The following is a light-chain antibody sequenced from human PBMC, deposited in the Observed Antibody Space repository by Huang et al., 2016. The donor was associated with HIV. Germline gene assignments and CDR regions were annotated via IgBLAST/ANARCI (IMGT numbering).Light chain of an antibody. CDR3: HHYGGSSYT. CDR1: QSVSSNS. CDR2: AES. Sequence: EIVLTQSPDTLSLSPGEGATLSCSASQSVSSNSLSWYQQKPGQAHRLLTYAESGRATSITDRFSGSGSGTDFILTISRLEPEYFALYYCHHYGGSSYTFGQGTKLEIK. V-gene: IGKV3-20*01. J-gene: IGKJ2*01.